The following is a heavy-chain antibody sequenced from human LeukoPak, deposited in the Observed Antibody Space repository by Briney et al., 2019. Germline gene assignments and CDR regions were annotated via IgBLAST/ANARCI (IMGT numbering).Heavy chain of an antibody. CDR3: ARDRGVEMAAITTPYYYYYMDV. V-gene: IGHV3-74*01. J-gene: IGHJ6*03. Sequence: GGSLRLSCAASGFTFSSYWTHWVRQAPGKGLVWVSRINSDGSSTSYADSVKGRFTISRDNAKNTLYLQMNSLRAEDTAVCYCARDRGVEMAAITTPYYYYYMDVWGKGTTVTVSS. D-gene: IGHD5-24*01. CDR1: GFTFSSYW. CDR2: INSDGSST.